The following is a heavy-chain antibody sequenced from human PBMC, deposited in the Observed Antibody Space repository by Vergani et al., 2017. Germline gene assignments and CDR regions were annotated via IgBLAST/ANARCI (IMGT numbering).Heavy chain of an antibody. D-gene: IGHD3-9*01. CDR1: GYTFTGYY. CDR2: INPNSRGT. J-gene: IGHJ4*02. CDR3: ARGQPIRYFDKPAAGTCDY. Sequence: QMQLVQSGAEVKKPGASVKVSCTASGYTFTGYYMHWVRQAPGQGLDWMGWINPNSRGTNYAQKFQGRVTMTRDTSISTAYMELSRLRSDDTAVYYCARGQPIRYFDKPAAGTCDYWGQGTLVTVSS. V-gene: IGHV1-2*02.